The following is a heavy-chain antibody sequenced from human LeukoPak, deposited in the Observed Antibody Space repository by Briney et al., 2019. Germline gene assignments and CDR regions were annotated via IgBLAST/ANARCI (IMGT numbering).Heavy chain of an antibody. CDR1: GGSIYSYY. CDR3: ARERDCSGGGCKGPFDY. CDR2: VFSGGNT. D-gene: IGHD2-15*01. V-gene: IGHV4-4*07. Sequence: KTSETLSLTCTVSGGSIYSYYWSWIRQTSGKRLEWIGRVFSGGNTDYNPSLKSRLTMSMDTSNNQFSLSLDSVTAADTAVYYCARERDCSGGGCKGPFDYWGQGTLVTVSS. J-gene: IGHJ4*02.